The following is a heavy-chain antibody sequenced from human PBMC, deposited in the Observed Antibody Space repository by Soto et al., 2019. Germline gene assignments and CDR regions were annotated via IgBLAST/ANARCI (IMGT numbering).Heavy chain of an antibody. CDR1: GYTITSYG. CDR2: ISAYNGNT. J-gene: IGHJ5*02. V-gene: IGHV1-18*01. CDR3: ASWGSVTGKIDP. Sequence: ASVKVSCKASGYTITSYGISCVRQAPGQRLEWMGWISAYNGNTNYAQKLQGRVTMTTDTTTSTAYMELRSLRSDDTAVYYCASWGSVTGKIDPWGQGTLVTDSS. D-gene: IGHD4-4*01.